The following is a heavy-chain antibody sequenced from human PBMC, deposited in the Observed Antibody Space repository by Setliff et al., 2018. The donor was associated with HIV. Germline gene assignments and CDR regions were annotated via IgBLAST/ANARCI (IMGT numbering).Heavy chain of an antibody. Sequence: ASVKVSCKASGGTCGIYGISWVRQAPGQGLGWMGGTIPMFGTANYAQKFQGRVTITADESTNTGYMALSGLRFEDTAVYYCARESACSSTSCPKVLDYWGQGTLVTVPS. CDR3: ARESACSSTSCPKVLDY. CDR1: GGTCGIYG. V-gene: IGHV1-69*13. D-gene: IGHD2-2*01. CDR2: TIPMFGTA. J-gene: IGHJ4*02.